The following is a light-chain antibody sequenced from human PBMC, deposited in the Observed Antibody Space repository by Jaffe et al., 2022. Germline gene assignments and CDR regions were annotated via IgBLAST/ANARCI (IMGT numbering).Light chain of an antibody. Sequence: SYELTQPPSVSVSPGQTARITCSGDDLPNQYVYWYQKKPGQAPVLVIYKDIERPSGIPERFSGSSSGTVATLTISGVQAEDEADYYCQSADSDSTLVFGTGTMVTVL. V-gene: IGLV3-25*03. CDR3: QSADSDSTLV. J-gene: IGLJ1*01. CDR1: DLPNQY. CDR2: KDI.